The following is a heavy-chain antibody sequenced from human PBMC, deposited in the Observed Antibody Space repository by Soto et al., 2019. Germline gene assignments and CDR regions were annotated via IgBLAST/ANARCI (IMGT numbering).Heavy chain of an antibody. V-gene: IGHV1-18*01. CDR3: ASNEYSSTGWEYYYYGMDV. D-gene: IGHD6-6*01. J-gene: IGHJ6*02. CDR1: GYTFTSYG. CDR2: ISAYNGNT. Sequence: GASVKVSCKASGYTFTSYGISWVRQAPGQGLEWMGWISAYNGNTNYAQKLQGRVTMTTDTSTSTAYMELRSLRSDDPAVYYCASNEYSSTGWEYYYYGMDVWGQGTTVTVS.